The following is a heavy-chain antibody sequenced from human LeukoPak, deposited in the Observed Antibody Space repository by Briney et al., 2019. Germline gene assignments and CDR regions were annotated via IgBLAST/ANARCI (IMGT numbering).Heavy chain of an antibody. CDR1: GFTLRSYG. J-gene: IGHJ4*02. Sequence: GGSLRLSCAASGFTLRSYGMNWVRQAPGKGLEWISDISISSGTIYYADSVRGRFTISRDNAKNSLYLQMNSLRDEDTAVYYCMRDGLWGQGTLVTVSS. D-gene: IGHD3/OR15-3a*01. V-gene: IGHV3-48*02. CDR2: ISISSGTI. CDR3: MRDGL.